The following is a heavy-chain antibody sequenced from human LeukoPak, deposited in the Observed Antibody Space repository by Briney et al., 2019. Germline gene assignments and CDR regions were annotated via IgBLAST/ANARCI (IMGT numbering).Heavy chain of an antibody. CDR1: GYTFTGYY. D-gene: IGHD3-22*01. Sequence: ASEKVSCKASGYTFTGYYMHWVRQAPGQGLEWMGWINPNGGGTNYAQKFQGRVTMTRDTSISTAYMELSRLRSDDTAVYYCARDGDYDSSGYYIYFDYWGQGTLVTVSS. CDR3: ARDGDYDSSGYYIYFDY. CDR2: INPNGGGT. J-gene: IGHJ4*02. V-gene: IGHV1-2*02.